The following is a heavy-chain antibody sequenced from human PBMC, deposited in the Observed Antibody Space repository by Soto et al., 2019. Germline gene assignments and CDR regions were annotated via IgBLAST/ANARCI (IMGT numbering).Heavy chain of an antibody. CDR1: GGSISSYY. Sequence: SETLSLTCTVSGGSISSYYWSWIRQPPGKGLEWIGYIYYSGSTNYNPSLKSRVTISVDTSKNQFSLKLSSVTAADTAVYYCARDGARPIAAAGTYYYGMDVWGQGTTVTVSS. CDR2: IYYSGST. V-gene: IGHV4-59*01. J-gene: IGHJ6*02. CDR3: ARDGARPIAAAGTYYYGMDV. D-gene: IGHD6-13*01.